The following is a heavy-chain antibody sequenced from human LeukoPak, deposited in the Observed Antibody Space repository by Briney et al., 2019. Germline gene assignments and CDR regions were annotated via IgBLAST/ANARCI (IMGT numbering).Heavy chain of an antibody. CDR1: RFNVNNYW. J-gene: IGHJ4*02. V-gene: IGHV3-74*01. CDR2: INSDGTST. CDR3: ARDASGYFDY. Sequence: GGSLRLSCAASRFNVNNYWMHWVRQAPGKGLVWVSRINSDGTSTTYADSVKGRFTISRDNAKNTLYLQMNSLRAEDTAVYYCARDASGYFDYWGQGTLVTVSS. D-gene: IGHD3-22*01.